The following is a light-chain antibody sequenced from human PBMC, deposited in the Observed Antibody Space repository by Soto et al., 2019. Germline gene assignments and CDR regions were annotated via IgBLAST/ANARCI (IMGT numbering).Light chain of an antibody. CDR1: SSDVGGYNY. CDR2: DVS. V-gene: IGLV2-14*01. J-gene: IGLJ2*01. CDR3: SSYTSSSTLKV. Sequence: ALTQPASVSGSPGQSITISCTGTSSDVGGYNYVSWYQQHPGKAPKLMIYDVSNRPSGVSNRFSGSKSGNTASLTISGLQAEDEADYYCSSYTSSSTLKVFGGGTKVTVL.